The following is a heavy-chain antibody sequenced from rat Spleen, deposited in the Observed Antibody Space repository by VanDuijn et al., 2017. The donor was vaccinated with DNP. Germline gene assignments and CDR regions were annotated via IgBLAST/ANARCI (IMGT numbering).Heavy chain of an antibody. D-gene: IGHD1-4*01. CDR2: ISTGGGNT. J-gene: IGHJ2*01. CDR1: GFTFSNYY. Sequence: EVQVLESGGGLVQPGRSMKLSCAASGFTFSNYYMAWVRQAPTKGLEWVASISTGGGNTYYRDSMKGRFTISRDNAKSTLYLQMDSLRSEDTATYYCAGRPPPTRGPFDYWGQGVMVTVSS. V-gene: IGHV5-25*01. CDR3: AGRPPPTRGPFDY.